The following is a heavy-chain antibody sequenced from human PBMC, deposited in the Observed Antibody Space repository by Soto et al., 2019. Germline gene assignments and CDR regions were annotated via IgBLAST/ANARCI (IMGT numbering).Heavy chain of an antibody. Sequence: QVQLVQSGPEVKKPGASVKVSCKASGYTFTNHGISWVRQAPGQGLEWVGWISGYNANTKYAQKFQGRGSMSTDTSTNTAYMALRSLRSDDTAVYYCAREFYPLASYFDYWGQGTRVTVSS. J-gene: IGHJ4*02. CDR2: ISGYNANT. CDR3: AREFYPLASYFDY. CDR1: GYTFTNHG. V-gene: IGHV1-18*04.